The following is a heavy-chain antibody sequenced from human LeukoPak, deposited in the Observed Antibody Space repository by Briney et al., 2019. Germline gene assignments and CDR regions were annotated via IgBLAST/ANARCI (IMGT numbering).Heavy chain of an antibody. D-gene: IGHD2-2*01. V-gene: IGHV4-4*07. J-gene: IGHJ3*02. CDR1: GGSISSYY. CDR2: ICTSGRT. CDR3: ARSGCSSTSCSRSDAFDI. Sequence: PSETLSLTCTVSGGSISSYYWSWIRQPAGKGLEWIGRICTSGRTNYNPSLKSRVTMSVDTSKNQFSLKLSSVTAADTAVYYCARSGCSSTSCSRSDAFDIWGQGTMVTVSS.